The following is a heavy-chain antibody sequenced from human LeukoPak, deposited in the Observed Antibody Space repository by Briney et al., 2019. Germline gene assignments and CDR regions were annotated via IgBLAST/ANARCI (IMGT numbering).Heavy chain of an antibody. CDR1: GYTFTSYA. CDR3: AVGTTGSTVHFDY. V-gene: IGHV1-3*01. D-gene: IGHD4-17*01. CDR2: INAGNGST. J-gene: IGHJ4*02. Sequence: ASVKVSCKASGYTFTSYAMHWVRQAPGQRLEWMGWINAGNGSTKYSQKFQGRVTVTRDTSASIVYMEVSSLRSEDTAVYYCAVGTTGSTVHFDYWGQGTLVTVSS.